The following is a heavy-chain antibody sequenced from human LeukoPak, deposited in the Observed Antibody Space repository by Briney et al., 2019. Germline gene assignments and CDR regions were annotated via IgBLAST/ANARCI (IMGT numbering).Heavy chain of an antibody. CDR2: INPNSGGT. D-gene: IGHD2/OR15-2a*01. CDR3: ASRITGGFYYYYNMGV. V-gene: IGHV1-2*02. J-gene: IGHJ6*03. Sequence: GASVKVSCKASGYKFIGFYIHWVRQAPGQGLERMGWINPNSGGTNYAEKFQGRVTMTRDTSITTAYMELNRLRSDDTAVYYCASRITGGFYYYYNMGVWGKGTTVTVSS. CDR1: GYKFIGFY.